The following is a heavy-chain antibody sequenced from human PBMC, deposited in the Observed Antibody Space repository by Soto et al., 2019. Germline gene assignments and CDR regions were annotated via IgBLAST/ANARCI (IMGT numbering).Heavy chain of an antibody. D-gene: IGHD5-18*01. J-gene: IGHJ4*02. CDR3: AKDGYSYRYPSYFDY. V-gene: IGHV3-23*01. Sequence: EVQLLDSGGGLVQPGGSLRLSCAASGFTFSSYAMSWVRQAPGKGLEWVSGISGSGGGTYYADSVKGRLTISRDNSKNTLYLQMNSLRAEDTAVYYGAKDGYSYRYPSYFDYWGQGTLVTVSS. CDR2: ISGSGGGT. CDR1: GFTFSSYA.